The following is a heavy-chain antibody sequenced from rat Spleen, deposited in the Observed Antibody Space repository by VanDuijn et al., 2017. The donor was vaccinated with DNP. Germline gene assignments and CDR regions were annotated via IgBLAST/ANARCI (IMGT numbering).Heavy chain of an antibody. CDR3: ARGRWELDY. CDR2: ISYDGSTT. CDR1: GFTFSNYG. Sequence: EVQLVESGGGLVQPGRSLKLSCAASGFTFSNYGMAWVRQAPKKGLEWVATISYDGSTTYYQDSVKGRFTISRDNAKSTLYLQMDSLRSEDTATYYCARGRWELDYWGQGVMVTVSA. V-gene: IGHV5-29*01. J-gene: IGHJ2*01. D-gene: IGHD5-1*01.